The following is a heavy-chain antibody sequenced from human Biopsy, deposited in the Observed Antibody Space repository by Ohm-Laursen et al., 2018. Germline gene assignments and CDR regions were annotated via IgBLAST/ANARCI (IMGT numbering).Heavy chain of an antibody. CDR2: ISYSRDT. Sequence: GTLSLTCTVSGGSISGSSWSWIRQAPGKGLEWIGYISYSRDTNYNPSLKSRITISVDTSKNQFSLKLTSVTAADTAVYYCAKHGSGWTGDDAFHIWGQGIMVTVSS. V-gene: IGHV4-59*08. J-gene: IGHJ3*02. D-gene: IGHD6-19*01. CDR3: AKHGSGWTGDDAFHI. CDR1: GGSISGSS.